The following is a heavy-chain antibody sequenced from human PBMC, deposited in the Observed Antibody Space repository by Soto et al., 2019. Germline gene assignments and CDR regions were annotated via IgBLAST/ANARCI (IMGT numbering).Heavy chain of an antibody. V-gene: IGHV3-73*01. J-gene: IGHJ4*02. Sequence: GGPLRLSCAASGFTFSGSAMHWVRQASGKGLEWVDRIRSKANSYATAYAASVKGRFTISRDDSKSTAYLQMNSLKTEDTAVYYCTRHGIAPGYWGQGTLVTVSS. CDR2: IRSKANSYAT. CDR3: TRHGIAPGY. D-gene: IGHD1-26*01. CDR1: GFTFSGSA.